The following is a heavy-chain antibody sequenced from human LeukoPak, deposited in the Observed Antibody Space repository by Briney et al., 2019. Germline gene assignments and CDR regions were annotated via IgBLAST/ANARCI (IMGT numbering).Heavy chain of an antibody. D-gene: IGHD2-2*01. CDR3: ARVAEDCSSTRCYAGVDY. CDR2: ISGYNGNT. V-gene: IGHV1-18*01. CDR1: GYTFTSYG. Sequence: AAVKVSCKASGYTFTSYGISWVRQAPGQGREWMGWISGYNGNTNYAQILQGRVTMTTDTSTSTAYMELRSLRSDDKAVYYCARVAEDCSSTRCYAGVDYWGQGTLVTVSS. J-gene: IGHJ4*02.